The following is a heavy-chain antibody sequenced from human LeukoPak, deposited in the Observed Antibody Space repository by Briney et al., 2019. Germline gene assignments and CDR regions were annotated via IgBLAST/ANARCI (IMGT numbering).Heavy chain of an antibody. V-gene: IGHV3-30*02. CDR2: IRYDGSNK. CDR1: GFTFSTYG. D-gene: IGHD1-1*01. Sequence: GGSLRLSCVASGFTFSTYGMHWVRQAPGKGLEWVAFIRYDGSNKYYADSVKGRFTISRDNSKNTLYLQMNSLRAEDTAVYYCAKSLLTTATGTGRAFDIWGQGTMVTVSS. J-gene: IGHJ3*02. CDR3: AKSLLTTATGTGRAFDI.